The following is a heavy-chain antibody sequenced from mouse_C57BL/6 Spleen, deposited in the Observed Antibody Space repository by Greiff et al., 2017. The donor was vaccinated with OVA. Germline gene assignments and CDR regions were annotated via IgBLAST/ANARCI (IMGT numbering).Heavy chain of an antibody. J-gene: IGHJ2*01. D-gene: IGHD3-1*01. CDR3: ATGALGYFDY. V-gene: IGHV1-69*01. CDR1: GYTFTSYW. CDR2: IDPSDSYT. Sequence: QVQLQQPGAELVMPGASVKLSCKASGYTFTSYWMHWVKQRPGQGLEWIGEIDPSDSYTNYNQKFKGKSTLTVDKSSSTAYMQLSSLTSEDSAVYYCATGALGYFDYWGQGTTRTVSS.